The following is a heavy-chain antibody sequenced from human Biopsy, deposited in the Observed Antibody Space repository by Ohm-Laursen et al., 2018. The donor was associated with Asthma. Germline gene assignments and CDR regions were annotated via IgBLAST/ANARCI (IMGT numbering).Heavy chain of an antibody. J-gene: IGHJ4*02. CDR1: YGSITSGGYY. CDR3: ARAQDYYDSRGYYRSFDC. D-gene: IGHD3-22*01. Sequence: TLSLTCTVSYGSITSGGYYWTWIRQHPGKGLEWIGFIYYNGSTYYNPSLKSRVSISIDTSKNQFSLKLSSVTAADTAVYYCARAQDYYDSRGYYRSFDCWGQGTLVTVSS. V-gene: IGHV4-31*03. CDR2: IYYNGST.